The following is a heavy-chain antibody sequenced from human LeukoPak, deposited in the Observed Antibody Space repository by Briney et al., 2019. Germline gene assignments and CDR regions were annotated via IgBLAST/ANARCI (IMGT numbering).Heavy chain of an antibody. CDR1: GFSVSSNS. CDR3: ARDKGTSYLSSFDY. V-gene: IGHV3-66*03. J-gene: IGHJ4*02. D-gene: IGHD6-6*01. Sequence: GGSLRLSCTVSGFSVSSNSMSWVRQAPGKGLEWVSFIYSGTTHYSDSVKGRFTISRDNSKNTLYLQMNSLRAADTAVYYCARDKGTSYLSSFDYWGQGTLVTVSS. CDR2: IYSGTT.